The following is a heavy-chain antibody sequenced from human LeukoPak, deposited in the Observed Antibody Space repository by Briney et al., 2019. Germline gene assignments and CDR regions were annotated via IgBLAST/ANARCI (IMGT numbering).Heavy chain of an antibody. D-gene: IGHD3-10*01. CDR2: ISGSGGST. V-gene: IGHV3-23*01. CDR3: ARDRSSASAVRGVIIV. J-gene: IGHJ4*02. Sequence: GGSLRLSCAASGFTFSSYAMSWVRQAPGKGLEWVSAISGSGGSTYYADSVKGRFTISRDNAKNSLYLQMNSLRAEDTAVYYCARDRSSASAVRGVIIVWGQGALVTVSS. CDR1: GFTFSSYA.